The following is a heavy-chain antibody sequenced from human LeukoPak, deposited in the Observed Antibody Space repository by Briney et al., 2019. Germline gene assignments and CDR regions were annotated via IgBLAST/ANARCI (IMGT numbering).Heavy chain of an antibody. D-gene: IGHD3-3*01. Sequence: SETLPLTCAVYGGSFSGYYWSWIRQPPGKGLEWIGEINHSGSTNYNPSLKSRVTISVDTSKNQFSLKLSSVTAADTAVYYCARGRVVEAWGQGTLVTVSS. CDR2: INHSGST. CDR3: ARGRVVEA. CDR1: GGSFSGYY. V-gene: IGHV4-34*01. J-gene: IGHJ4*02.